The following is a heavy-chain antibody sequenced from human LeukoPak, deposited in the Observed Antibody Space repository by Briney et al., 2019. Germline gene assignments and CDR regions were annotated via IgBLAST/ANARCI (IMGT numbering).Heavy chain of an antibody. CDR3: ARRIIESSAIDAKNWLDP. V-gene: IGHV4-39*01. Sequence: KSSETLSLTCTVSGGSISSSSYYWGWIRQPPGKGLEWIGSIYYSGSTYYNPSLKSRVTISVDTSKNQFSLKLSSVTAADTAVYYCARRIIESSAIDAKNWLDPWGQGTLVTVSS. J-gene: IGHJ5*02. D-gene: IGHD2-21*01. CDR1: GGSISSSSYY. CDR2: IYYSGST.